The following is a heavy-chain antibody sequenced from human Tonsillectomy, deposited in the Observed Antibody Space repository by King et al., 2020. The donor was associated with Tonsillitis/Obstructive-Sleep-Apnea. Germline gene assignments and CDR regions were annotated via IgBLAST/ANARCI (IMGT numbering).Heavy chain of an antibody. J-gene: IGHJ4*02. CDR1: GFTFSSCA. D-gene: IGHD2-2*01. CDR2: ISGSGGRT. V-gene: IGHV3-23*04. CDR3: AMGPAAIGYFDD. Sequence: VQLVESGGGLVQPGGSLRLSCAASGFTFSSCAMSWVRQAPGKGLEWVSGISGSGGRTYYADSVKGRFTISRDNSKNTVYLQMNSLRAEDTAVYYCAMGPAAIGYFDDWGQGTLVTVSS.